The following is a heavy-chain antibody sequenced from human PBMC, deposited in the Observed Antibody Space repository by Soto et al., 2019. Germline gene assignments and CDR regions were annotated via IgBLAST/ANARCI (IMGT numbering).Heavy chain of an antibody. J-gene: IGHJ4*02. CDR1: GYTFTGYY. D-gene: IGHD6-13*01. Sequence: ASVKVSCKASGYTFTGYYMHWVRQAPGQGLEWMGWINPNSGGTNYAQKFQGRVTMTRDTSISTAYMELSRLRSDDTAVYYRAREIQTGYSHFDYWGQGTLVTVSS. CDR3: AREIQTGYSHFDY. CDR2: INPNSGGT. V-gene: IGHV1-2*02.